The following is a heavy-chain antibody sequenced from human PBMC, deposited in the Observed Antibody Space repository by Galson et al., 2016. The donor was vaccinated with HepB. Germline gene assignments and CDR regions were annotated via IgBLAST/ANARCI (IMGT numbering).Heavy chain of an antibody. D-gene: IGHD2-8*01. V-gene: IGHV6-1*01. CDR1: GDSVSGNNTT. Sequence: CAISGDSVSGNNTTWNWIRQSPSRGLEWLGRTYYRSTWYNDYAISVRSRITINPDTSKNQFSLQLLSVTPEDTAMYYCARVLIQADPTGGETNYFDSWGQGTLVTVSS. CDR3: ARVLIQADPTGGETNYFDS. J-gene: IGHJ4*02. CDR2: TYYRSTWYN.